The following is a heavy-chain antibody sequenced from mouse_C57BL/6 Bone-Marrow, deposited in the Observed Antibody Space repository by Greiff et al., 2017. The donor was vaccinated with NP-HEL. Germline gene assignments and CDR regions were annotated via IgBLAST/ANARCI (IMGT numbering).Heavy chain of an antibody. V-gene: IGHV5-6*01. D-gene: IGHD1-1*01. CDR1: GFTFSSSG. Sequence: EVQGVESGGDLVKPGGSLKLSCAASGFTFSSSGMSWVRQTPDKRLEWVATISSGGSYTYYPDSVQGRFTISRDNAKNTLYLQMSSLKSEDTAMYYCARHYYGSSWYYYAMDYWGQGTSVTVSS. CDR2: ISSGGSYT. J-gene: IGHJ4*01. CDR3: ARHYYGSSWYYYAMDY.